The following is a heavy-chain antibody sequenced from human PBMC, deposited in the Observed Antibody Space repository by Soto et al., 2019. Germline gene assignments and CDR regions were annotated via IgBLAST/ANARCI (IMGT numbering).Heavy chain of an antibody. J-gene: IGHJ5*02. CDR2: ISSNSAYR. V-gene: IGHV3-21*01. Sequence: GGSLRLSCAASGFTFRSFTMNWVRQSPGKGLEWVSTISSNSAYRYYTDALRGRFTISRDNAKNSLHLQMNSLRAEDTAVYYCTRDASRDSSARGWFDPWGPGTLVTVSS. CDR3: TRDASRDSSARGWFDP. D-gene: IGHD6-13*01. CDR1: GFTFRSFT.